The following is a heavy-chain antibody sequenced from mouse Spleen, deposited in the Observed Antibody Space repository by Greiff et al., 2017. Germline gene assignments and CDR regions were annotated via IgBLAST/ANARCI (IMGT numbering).Heavy chain of an antibody. CDR3: ARDRSGTRYYFDY. J-gene: IGHJ2*01. D-gene: IGHD4-1*01. V-gene: IGHV1-76*01. CDR2: IYPGSGNT. CDR1: GYTFTDYY. Sequence: VQLQQSGAELVRPGASVKLSCKASGYTFTDYYINWVKQRPGQGLEWIARIYPGSGNTYYNEKFKGKATLTAEKSSSTAYMQLSSLTSEDSAVYFCARDRSGTRYYFDYWGQGTTLTVSS.